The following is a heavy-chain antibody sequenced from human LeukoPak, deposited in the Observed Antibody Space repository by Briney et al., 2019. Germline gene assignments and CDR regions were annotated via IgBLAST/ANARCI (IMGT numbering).Heavy chain of an antibody. J-gene: IGHJ4*02. V-gene: IGHV3-48*02. CDR1: GFTFSIYS. CDR2: ITGFSSTI. Sequence: GGSLRLPCAASGFTFSIYSMNWFLQAPGKELKLVSHITGFSSTIHYNDSVKVLFTISRDIAKNSLSLQMNNLREEDTAVYYCARDLSGSYPFDYWGQGTLVTVSS. CDR3: ARDLSGSYPFDY. D-gene: IGHD1-26*01.